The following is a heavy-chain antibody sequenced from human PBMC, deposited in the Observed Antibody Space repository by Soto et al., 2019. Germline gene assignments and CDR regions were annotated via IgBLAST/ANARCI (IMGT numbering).Heavy chain of an antibody. Sequence: ASVKVSCKVSGYTLTELAMHWVRQAPGKGLEWMGGFDPEDGETIYAQKFQGRVTMTEDTSTDTAYMELSSLRSEDTAVYYCAKDDGGSNNYLHRYYYYMDCWGKGTTVTVSS. CDR1: GYTLTELA. CDR2: FDPEDGET. CDR3: AKDDGGSNNYLHRYYYYMDC. D-gene: IGHD2-15*01. J-gene: IGHJ6*03. V-gene: IGHV1-24*01.